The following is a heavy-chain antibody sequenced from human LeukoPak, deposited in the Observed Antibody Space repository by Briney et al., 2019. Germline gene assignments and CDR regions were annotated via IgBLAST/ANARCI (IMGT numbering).Heavy chain of an antibody. CDR3: ARDEGSGSYYIRFDP. V-gene: IGHV1-69*13. CDR1: GGTFSSYA. CDR2: IIPIFGTA. Sequence: SVKVSCKASGGTFSSYAISWVRQAPGQGLEWMGGIIPIFGTANYAQKFQGRVTITADESTSTAYMELSSLRSEDTAVYYCARDEGSGSYYIRFDPWGQGTLVTASS. D-gene: IGHD3-10*01. J-gene: IGHJ5*02.